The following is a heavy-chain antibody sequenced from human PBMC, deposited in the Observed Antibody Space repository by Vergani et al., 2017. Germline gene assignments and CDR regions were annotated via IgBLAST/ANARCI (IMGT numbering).Heavy chain of an antibody. CDR3: ARHHAGTTDGYFDY. Sequence: EVELVQSGPEMRKPGESLKISCKGSEYSFGNYWIGWVRRMPGKGLEWMGITYPADSDTRYSPSFQGQVTISADKSISTAYLQWSSLKASDTDMYYCARHHAGTTDGYFDYWGQGTLVTVSS. CDR2: TYPADSDT. CDR1: EYSFGNYW. J-gene: IGHJ4*02. V-gene: IGHV5-51*01. D-gene: IGHD1-1*01.